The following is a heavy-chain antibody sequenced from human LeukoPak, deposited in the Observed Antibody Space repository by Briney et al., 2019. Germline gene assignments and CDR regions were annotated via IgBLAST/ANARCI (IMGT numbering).Heavy chain of an antibody. Sequence: GGSLRLSCAASGFTFSSFAMSWVRQAPGKGLEWVSTISGSDGSTYYADSVKGRFTISRDNSKNTLYLQMNSLRAEDTAVYYCARDERGLYYFDYWGQGTLVTVSS. CDR3: ARDERGLYYFDY. CDR1: GFTFSSFA. V-gene: IGHV3-23*01. J-gene: IGHJ4*02. CDR2: ISGSDGST.